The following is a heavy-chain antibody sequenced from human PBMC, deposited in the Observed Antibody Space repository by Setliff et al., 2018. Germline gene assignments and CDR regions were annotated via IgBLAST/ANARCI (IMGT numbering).Heavy chain of an antibody. CDR3: ASTPDGDLYYNFWSGYYLTLDY. Sequence: PSETLSLTCTVPGGSISSSSYYWGWIRQPPGKGLEWIGSIYYSGSTYYNPSLKSRVTISVDTSKNQFSLKLSSVTAADTAVYYCASTPDGDLYYNFWSGYYLTLDYWGQGTLVTVSS. V-gene: IGHV4-39*07. D-gene: IGHD3-3*01. J-gene: IGHJ4*02. CDR2: IYYSGST. CDR1: GGSISSSSYY.